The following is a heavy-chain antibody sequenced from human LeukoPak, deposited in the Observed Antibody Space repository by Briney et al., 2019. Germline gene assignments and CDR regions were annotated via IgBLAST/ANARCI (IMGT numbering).Heavy chain of an antibody. CDR3: ARGQRGLYDSSGYYGLSDS. CDR1: GYTFTDYY. CDR2: IIPIFGTA. J-gene: IGHJ4*02. V-gene: IGHV1-69*13. D-gene: IGHD3-22*01. Sequence: SVKVSCKASGYTFTDYYMHWVRQAPGQGLEWMGGIIPIFGTANYAQKFQGRVTITADESTSTAYMELSSLRSEDTAVYYCARGQRGLYDSSGYYGLSDSWVQGTLVTVSS.